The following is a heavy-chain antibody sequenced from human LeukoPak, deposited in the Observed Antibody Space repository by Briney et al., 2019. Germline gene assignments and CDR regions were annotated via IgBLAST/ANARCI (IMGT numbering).Heavy chain of an antibody. Sequence: SETLSLTCAVYGGYFSGYYWSWIRQPPGKGLEWIGEINHSGSTNYNPSLKSRVTISVDTSKNQFSLKLSSVTAADTAVYYCARRRGYCSGGSCSTFDYWGQGTLVTVSS. D-gene: IGHD2-15*01. J-gene: IGHJ4*02. CDR2: INHSGST. CDR3: ARRRGYCSGGSCSTFDY. CDR1: GGYFSGYY. V-gene: IGHV4-34*01.